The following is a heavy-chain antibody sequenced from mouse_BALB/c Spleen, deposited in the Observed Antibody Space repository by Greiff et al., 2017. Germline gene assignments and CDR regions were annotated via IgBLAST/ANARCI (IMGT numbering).Heavy chain of an antibody. CDR1: GFAFSSYD. J-gene: IGHJ4*01. D-gene: IGHD2-4*01. V-gene: IGHV5-12-1*01. CDR2: ISSGGGST. CDR3: ARQGLRLGYAMDY. Sequence: EVHLVESGGGLVKPGGSLKLSCAASGFAFSSYDMSWVRQTPEKRLEWVAYISSGGGSTYYPDTVKGRFTISRDNAKNTLYLQMSSLKSEDTAMYYCARQGLRLGYAMDYWGQGTSVTVSS.